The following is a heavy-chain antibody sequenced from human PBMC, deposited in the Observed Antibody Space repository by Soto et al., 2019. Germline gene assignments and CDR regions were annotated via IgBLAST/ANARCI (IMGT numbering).Heavy chain of an antibody. Sequence: QVQLVQSGAEVKKPGSSVKVSCKASGGTFSSYAISWVRQAPGQGLEWMGGIIPIFGTANYAQKFQGRVTITADESTSTAYMELSGLRSEDTAVYYCARGSTYYYDSSGSTIPDNWGQGTLVTVSS. J-gene: IGHJ4*02. D-gene: IGHD3-22*01. CDR2: IIPIFGTA. CDR3: ARGSTYYYDSSGSTIPDN. CDR1: GGTFSSYA. V-gene: IGHV1-69*01.